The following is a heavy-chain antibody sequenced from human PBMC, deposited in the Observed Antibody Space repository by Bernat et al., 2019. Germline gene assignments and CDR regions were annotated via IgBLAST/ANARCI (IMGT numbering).Heavy chain of an antibody. CDR1: GGSFSGYY. V-gene: IGHV4-34*01. Sequence: QVQLQQWGAGLLKPSETLSLTCAVYGGSFSGYYWSWIRQPPGKGLEWIGEINHSGSTNYNPSLKSRVTISVDTSKTQFSLKLSSVTAADTAVYYCASITMVQGVTTPWFDPRRQGTLVTASS. J-gene: IGHJ5*02. CDR2: INHSGST. D-gene: IGHD3-10*01. CDR3: ASITMVQGVTTPWFDP.